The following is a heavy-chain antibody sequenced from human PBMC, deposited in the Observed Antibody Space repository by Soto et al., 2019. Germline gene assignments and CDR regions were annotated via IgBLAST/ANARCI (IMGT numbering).Heavy chain of an antibody. V-gene: IGHV1-2*02. CDR3: AREPATAKPEGVDF. D-gene: IGHD1-1*01. CDR2: INPNSGGT. Sequence: QVQLVQSGAEVRKPGASVKVSRKASGYTFSDYYIHWVRQAPGQGLEWMGWINPNSGGTKYAPKFQGRVTMTRDTSITTADMELSRLRSGDTAVYYCAREPATAKPEGVDFWGQGTLVTVSS. CDR1: GYTFSDYY. J-gene: IGHJ4*02.